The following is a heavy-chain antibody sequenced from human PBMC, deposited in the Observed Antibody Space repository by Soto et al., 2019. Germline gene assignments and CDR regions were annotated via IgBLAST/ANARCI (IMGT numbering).Heavy chain of an antibody. CDR1: GYTFTGYG. D-gene: IGHD2-15*01. CDR2: ISAYNGNT. CDR3: ERYPPDYCSGGSCYPVDIPQDY. Sequence: GASVKVSCKASGYTFTGYGISWVRQAPGQGLEWMGWISAYNGNTNYAQKLQGRVTMTTDTSTSTANMELRSLRSDDTAVYYCERYPPDYCSGGSCYPVDIPQDYWGQGTLVTVSS. V-gene: IGHV1-18*01. J-gene: IGHJ4*02.